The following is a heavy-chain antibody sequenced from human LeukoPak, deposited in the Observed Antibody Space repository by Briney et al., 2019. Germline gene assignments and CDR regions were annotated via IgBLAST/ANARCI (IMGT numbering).Heavy chain of an antibody. CDR3: ARGYYYDSSGYFSHAFDI. D-gene: IGHD3-22*01. CDR1: GGTFSSYA. Sequence: ASVKVSCKASGGTFSSYAISWVRQAHGQGLEWMGGIIPFFGTANYAQKFQGRVTITADKSTSTAYMELSSLRSEDTAVYYCARGYYYDSSGYFSHAFDIWGQGTMVTVSS. CDR2: IIPFFGTA. V-gene: IGHV1-69*06. J-gene: IGHJ3*02.